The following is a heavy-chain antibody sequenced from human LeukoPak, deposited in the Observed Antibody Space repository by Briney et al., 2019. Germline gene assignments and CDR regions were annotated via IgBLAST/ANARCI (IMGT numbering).Heavy chain of an antibody. Sequence: GASVKVSCKASGYTFTSYYMHWVRQAPGQGLEWMGIINPSGGSTSYAQKFQGRVTMTSDTSTSTVYMELSSLRSEDTAVYYCARSSYCTNGVCYMGYWGQGTLVTVSS. CDR2: INPSGGST. V-gene: IGHV1-46*01. CDR3: ARSSYCTNGVCYMGY. J-gene: IGHJ4*02. CDR1: GYTFTSYY. D-gene: IGHD2-8*01.